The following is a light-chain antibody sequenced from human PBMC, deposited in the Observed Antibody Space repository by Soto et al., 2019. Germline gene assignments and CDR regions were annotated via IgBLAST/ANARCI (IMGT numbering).Light chain of an antibody. V-gene: IGKV1-5*01. CDR3: QQYNSYSPT. Sequence: DIQMTQSPSTLSASVGDRVTITCRASQSISSWLAWYQQKPGKAPKLLIYDAPSLESGVPSRFSGSGSGTEFTLTISSLQPDDFATYYCQQYNSYSPTFGQGTKVDI. J-gene: IGKJ1*01. CDR1: QSISSW. CDR2: DAP.